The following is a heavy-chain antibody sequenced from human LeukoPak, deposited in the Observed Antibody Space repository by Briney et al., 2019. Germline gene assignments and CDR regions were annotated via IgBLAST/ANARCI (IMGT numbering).Heavy chain of an antibody. D-gene: IGHD5-12*01. V-gene: IGHV3-30-3*01. Sequence: GGSLRLSCAASAFTFSNYTMHWVRQAPGRGLEWVAVISYDGSNKYYADSVKGRFTISRDNSKNTLYLQMNSLRGEDTAVYYCARIPRTWLRFPYFDYWGQGTLVTVSS. CDR2: ISYDGSNK. CDR3: ARIPRTWLRFPYFDY. J-gene: IGHJ4*02. CDR1: AFTFSNYT.